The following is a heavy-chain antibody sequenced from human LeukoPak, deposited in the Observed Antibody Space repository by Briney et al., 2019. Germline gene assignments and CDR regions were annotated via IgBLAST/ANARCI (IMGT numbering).Heavy chain of an antibody. Sequence: SVKVSCKAPGGTFSSYAISWVRQAPGQGLEWMGGIIPIFGTANYAQKFQGRVTITADESTSTAYMELGSLRSEDTAVYYCARSGLTRGVISNWFDPWGQGTLVTVSS. J-gene: IGHJ5*02. D-gene: IGHD3-10*01. CDR1: GGTFSSYA. CDR2: IIPIFGTA. V-gene: IGHV1-69*13. CDR3: ARSGLTRGVISNWFDP.